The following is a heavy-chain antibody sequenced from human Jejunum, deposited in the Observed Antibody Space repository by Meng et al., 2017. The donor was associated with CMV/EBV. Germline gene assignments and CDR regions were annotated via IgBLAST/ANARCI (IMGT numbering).Heavy chain of an antibody. D-gene: IGHD1-7*01. CDR1: GDSISSDIW. CDR2: VYHRGDT. J-gene: IGHJ4*02. Sequence: QVQLHDAGPGLVKPSGTLSLHCPVSGDSISSDIWWSWVRQPPGKGLEWIGEVYHRGDTNYNPSLKSRVDISVDKSKNQFYLSLFSVTAADTAVYYCGRDQGRELINHWGQGTLVTVSS. V-gene: IGHV4-4*02. CDR3: GRDQGRELINH.